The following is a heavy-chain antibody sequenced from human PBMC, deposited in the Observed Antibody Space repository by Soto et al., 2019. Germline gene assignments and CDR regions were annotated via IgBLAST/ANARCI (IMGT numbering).Heavy chain of an antibody. CDR1: GGSISSYY. J-gene: IGHJ4*02. Sequence: PSETLSLTCTVSGGSISSYYWSWIRQPPGKGLEWVGYIYYSGSTNYNPSLKSRVTISVDTSKNQFSLKLSSVTAADTAVYYCARSYYYDSSGYYYVPWFDYWGQGTLVTVSS. CDR3: ARSYYYDSSGYYYVPWFDY. CDR2: IYYSGST. V-gene: IGHV4-59*01. D-gene: IGHD3-22*01.